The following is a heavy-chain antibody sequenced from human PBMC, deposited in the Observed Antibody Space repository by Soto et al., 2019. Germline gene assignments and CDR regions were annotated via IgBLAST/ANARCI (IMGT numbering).Heavy chain of an antibody. CDR1: GFTFSSYA. Sequence: GGSLRLSCAASGFTFSSYAMSWIRQAPGKGLEWVSAISGSGGSTYYADSVKGRFTISRDNSKNTLYLQMNSLRAEDTAVYYCAKVRWDYYYGMDVWCQGTTVTVSS. J-gene: IGHJ6*02. CDR3: AKVRWDYYYGMDV. D-gene: IGHD6-13*01. CDR2: ISGSGGST. V-gene: IGHV3-23*01.